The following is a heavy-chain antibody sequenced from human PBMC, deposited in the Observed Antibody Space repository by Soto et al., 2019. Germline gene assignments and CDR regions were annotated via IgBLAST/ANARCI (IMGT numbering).Heavy chain of an antibody. CDR2: IIPIFGTA. CDR1: GGTFSSYA. V-gene: IGHV1-69*13. CDR3: ARDRLYSSTPHWFDP. J-gene: IGHJ5*02. Sequence: SVKVSCKASGGTFSSYAISWVRQAPGQGLEWMGGIIPIFGTANYAQKFQGRVTITADESTSTAYMELSSLRSEDTAVYYCARDRLYSSTPHWFDPWGQGTLVTVSS. D-gene: IGHD6-13*01.